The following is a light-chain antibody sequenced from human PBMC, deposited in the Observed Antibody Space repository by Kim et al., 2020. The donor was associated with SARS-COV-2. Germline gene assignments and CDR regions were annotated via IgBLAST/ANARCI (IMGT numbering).Light chain of an antibody. Sequence: EIVLTQSPATLSLSPGERATLSCRTSQSVSRYLAWYQPKLGQAPRLLIYDASNRATGIPARFSGSGSGTDFTLAISSLEPEDFAIYYCQQRSTWPWTFGQGTKVDIK. CDR2: DAS. V-gene: IGKV3-11*01. CDR1: QSVSRY. CDR3: QQRSTWPWT. J-gene: IGKJ1*01.